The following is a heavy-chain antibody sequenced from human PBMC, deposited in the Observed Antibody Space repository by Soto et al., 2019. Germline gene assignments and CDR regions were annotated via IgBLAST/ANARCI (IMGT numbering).Heavy chain of an antibody. CDR3: AKGDSSGWYGGGWFDP. CDR1: GFTFSSYA. Sequence: GGSLRLSCAASGFTFSSYAMSWVRQAPGKGLEWVSAISGSGGSTYYADSVKGRFTISRDNSKNTLYLQMNSLRAEDTAVYYCAKGDSSGWYGGGWFDPWGQGTLVTVSS. J-gene: IGHJ5*02. D-gene: IGHD6-19*01. CDR2: ISGSGGST. V-gene: IGHV3-23*01.